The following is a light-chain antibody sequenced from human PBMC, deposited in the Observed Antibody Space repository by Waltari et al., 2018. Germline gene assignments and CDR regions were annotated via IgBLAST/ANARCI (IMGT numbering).Light chain of an antibody. Sequence: DIQMTQSPSPLSASVGDRVTITCRASRSISSWLAWYQQKPGKGPKLLMYKASSLESGVPSRFSGSGSGTEFTLTISSLQPDDFATYYCQQYQSYWTFGQGTKVEIK. CDR1: RSISSW. CDR2: KAS. V-gene: IGKV1-5*03. CDR3: QQYQSYWT. J-gene: IGKJ1*01.